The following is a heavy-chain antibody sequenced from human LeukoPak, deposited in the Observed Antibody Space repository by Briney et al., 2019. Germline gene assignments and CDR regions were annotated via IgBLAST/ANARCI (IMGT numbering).Heavy chain of an antibody. CDR3: AKPGGSYYRPYFDY. V-gene: IGHV1-24*01. CDR2: FDPEDGET. CDR1: GYTLTELS. Sequence: ASVKVSCKVSGYTLTELSMHWVRQAPGKGLEWMGGFDPEDGETIYAQKFQGRVTMTEDTSTDTAYMELSSLRSEDTAVYYCAKPGGSYYRPYFDYWGQGTLVTVSS. J-gene: IGHJ4*02. D-gene: IGHD1-26*01.